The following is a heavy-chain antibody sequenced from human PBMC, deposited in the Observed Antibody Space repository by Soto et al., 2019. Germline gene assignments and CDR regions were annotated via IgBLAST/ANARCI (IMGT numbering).Heavy chain of an antibody. J-gene: IGHJ6*02. CDR2: ISAYNGNT. CDR1: GYTFTSYG. V-gene: IGHV1-18*01. Sequence: ASVKVSCKASGYTFTSYGTNWVRQAPGQGLEWMGWISAYNGNTKYAQRLQGRVTMTTDTSTSTAYMELRSLRSDDTAVYYCARGEVVYSYGMDVWGQGTTVTLSS. D-gene: IGHD1-26*01. CDR3: ARGEVVYSYGMDV.